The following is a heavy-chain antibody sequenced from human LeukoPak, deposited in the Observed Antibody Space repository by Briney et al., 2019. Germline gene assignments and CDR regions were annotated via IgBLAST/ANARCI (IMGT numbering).Heavy chain of an antibody. J-gene: IGHJ6*04. CDR2: INSDGSST. D-gene: IGHD3-10*01. Sequence: GGSLRLSCAASGFTFSSYWMHWVRQAPGKGLVWVSRINSDGSSTSYADSVKGRFTISRDNAKNALYLQMNSLRAEDTAVYYCARVPVRRYYGSGSYYHYYYGMDVWGKGTTVTVSP. CDR1: GFTFSSYW. V-gene: IGHV3-74*01. CDR3: ARVPVRRYYGSGSYYHYYYGMDV.